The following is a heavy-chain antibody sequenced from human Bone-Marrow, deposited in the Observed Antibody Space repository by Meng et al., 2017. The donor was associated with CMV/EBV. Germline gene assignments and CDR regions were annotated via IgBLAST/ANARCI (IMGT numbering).Heavy chain of an antibody. CDR3: ARKPLRLGELSPFDY. CDR1: GFNFSSYA. D-gene: IGHD3-16*02. J-gene: IGHJ4*02. Sequence: GESLKISCAASGFNFSSYAMHWVRQAPGKGLEWVAVISYDGSNKYYADSVKGRFTISRDNSKNTLYLQMNSLKAEDTAVYYCARKPLRLGELSPFDYWGQGTLVTVSS. V-gene: IGHV3-30*04. CDR2: ISYDGSNK.